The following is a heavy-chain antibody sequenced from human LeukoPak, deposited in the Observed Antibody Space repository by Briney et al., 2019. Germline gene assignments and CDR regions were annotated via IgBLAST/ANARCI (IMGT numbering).Heavy chain of an antibody. Sequence: SETLSLTCAVYGGSFSGYYWTWIRQPPGKGLEWIEEINDSGSINYNPSFKGRVTISVDTSKNQFSLKLSSVTAADTAVYYCARGKGYSDYIGWFDPWGQGTLVTVSS. CDR3: ARGKGYSDYIGWFDP. J-gene: IGHJ5*02. CDR1: GGSFSGYY. CDR2: INDSGSI. V-gene: IGHV4-34*01. D-gene: IGHD3-16*01.